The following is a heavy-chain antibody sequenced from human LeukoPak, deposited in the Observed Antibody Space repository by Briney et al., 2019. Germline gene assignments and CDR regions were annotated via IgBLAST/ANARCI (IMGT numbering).Heavy chain of an antibody. CDR2: INWNGGST. J-gene: IGHJ4*02. D-gene: IGHD4-23*01. Sequence: TGGSLRLSCAASGFTFDDHGMSWVRQAPGKGLEWVAGINWNGGSTGYADSVKGRFTISRDNAKNSLYLQMNSLRAEDTAVYYCARDSTVAPFDYWGQGTLVTVSS. CDR3: ARDSTVAPFDY. V-gene: IGHV3-20*04. CDR1: GFTFDDHG.